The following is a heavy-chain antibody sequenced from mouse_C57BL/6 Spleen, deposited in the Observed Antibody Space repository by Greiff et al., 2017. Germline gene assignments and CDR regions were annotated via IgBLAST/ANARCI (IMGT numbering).Heavy chain of an antibody. CDR1: GYTFTSYG. Sequence: VQLQQSGAELARPGASVKLSCKASGYTFTSYGISWVKQRTGQGLEWIGEIYPRSGNTYYNEKFKGKATLTADKSSSTAYMELRSLTSEDSAVYFCARSRYYSNSYAMDYWGQGTSVTVSS. V-gene: IGHV1-81*01. CDR3: ARSRYYSNSYAMDY. J-gene: IGHJ4*01. CDR2: IYPRSGNT. D-gene: IGHD2-5*01.